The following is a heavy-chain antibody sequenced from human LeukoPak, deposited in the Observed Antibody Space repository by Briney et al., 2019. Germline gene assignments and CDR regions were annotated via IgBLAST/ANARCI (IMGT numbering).Heavy chain of an antibody. CDR1: GASISGSGYY. D-gene: IGHD6-13*01. J-gene: IGHJ6*03. CDR2: IYSSGST. CDR3: ARTTEAHSWRTRYYDYYMDV. V-gene: IGHV4-39*07. Sequence: SETLSLTCTVSGASISGSGYYWGWIRQPPGKGLEWIGSIYSSGSTNYNPSLKSRVTISVDTSKNQFSLKLSSVTAADTAVYYCARTTEAHSWRTRYYDYYMDVWGKGTTVTVSS.